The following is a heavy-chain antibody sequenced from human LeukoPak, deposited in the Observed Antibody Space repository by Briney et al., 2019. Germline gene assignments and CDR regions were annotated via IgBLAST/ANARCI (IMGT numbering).Heavy chain of an antibody. V-gene: IGHV3-7*03. D-gene: IGHD3-10*01. J-gene: IGHJ4*02. CDR3: ASIYGSGGYYSWGYFDY. CDR1: GFTFSRYG. Sequence: GGSLRLSCAASGFTFSRYGMSWVRQAPGKGLEWVANIKQDGSEKYYVDSVKGRFTISRDNAKNSLYLQMNSLRAEDTAVYYCASIYGSGGYYSWGYFDYWGQGTLVTVSS. CDR2: IKQDGSEK.